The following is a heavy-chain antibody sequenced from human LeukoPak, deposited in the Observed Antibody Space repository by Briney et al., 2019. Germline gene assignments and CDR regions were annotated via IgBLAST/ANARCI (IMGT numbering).Heavy chain of an antibody. CDR2: IIPIFGTA. Sequence: ASVKVSCKASGGTFSSYAISWVRQAPGQGLEWMGGIIPIFGTANYAQKFQGRVTITADKSTSTAYMELSSLRSEDTAVYYCARDAPQYYDFWSGDGSYYYYYYMDVWGKGTTVTVSS. D-gene: IGHD3-3*01. V-gene: IGHV1-69*06. CDR3: ARDAPQYYDFWSGDGSYYYYYYMDV. J-gene: IGHJ6*03. CDR1: GGTFSSYA.